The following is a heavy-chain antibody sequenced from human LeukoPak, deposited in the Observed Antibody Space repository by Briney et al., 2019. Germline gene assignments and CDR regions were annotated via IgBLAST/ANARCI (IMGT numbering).Heavy chain of an antibody. CDR2: ISATTSTI. D-gene: IGHD3-3*01. J-gene: IGHJ4*02. CDR1: GFTFSDYH. Sequence: GGSLRLSCAASGFTFSDYHMNWVRQAPGKGLEWVSYISATTSTIFYADSVKGRFTISRDNAKNSLYLQMSSLRDDDTAVYYCAKGSEYYDFWSGYSYFDYWGQGTLVTVSS. V-gene: IGHV3-48*02. CDR3: AKGSEYYDFWSGYSYFDY.